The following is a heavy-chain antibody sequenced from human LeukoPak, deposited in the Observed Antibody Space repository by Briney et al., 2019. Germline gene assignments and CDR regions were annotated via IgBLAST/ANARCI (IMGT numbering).Heavy chain of an antibody. Sequence: SGPTLVKPTQTLTLTCTFSGFSLSTSGVGVGWIRQPPGKALEWLALIYWGDDKRYSPSLKSRLTITKDTSKNQVVLTMTNMDPVDTATYYCARHKIAVAGKGNYYYYYMDVWGKGTTVTVSS. CDR2: IYWGDDK. J-gene: IGHJ6*03. V-gene: IGHV2-5*02. CDR1: GFSLSTSGVG. CDR3: ARHKIAVAGKGNYYYYYMDV. D-gene: IGHD6-19*01.